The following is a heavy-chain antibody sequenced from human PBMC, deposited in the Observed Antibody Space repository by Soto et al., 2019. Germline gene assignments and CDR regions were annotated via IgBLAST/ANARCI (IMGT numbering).Heavy chain of an antibody. CDR1: GYTLTELS. Sequence: ASVKVSCKVSGYTLTELSMHWVRQAPGKGLEWMGGFDPEDGETIYAQKFQGRVTMTEDTSTDTAYMELSSLRSEDTAVYYCATSTAGRLKQNYWGQGTLVTVSS. V-gene: IGHV1-24*01. J-gene: IGHJ4*02. CDR3: ATSTAGRLKQNY. D-gene: IGHD2-8*01. CDR2: FDPEDGET.